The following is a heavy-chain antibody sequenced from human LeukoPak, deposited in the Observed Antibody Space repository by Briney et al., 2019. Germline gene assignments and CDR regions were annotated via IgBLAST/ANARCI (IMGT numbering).Heavy chain of an antibody. D-gene: IGHD3-10*02. J-gene: IGHJ6*03. V-gene: IGHV6-1*01. Sequence: SQTLSLTCAISGDIVSSNSATWNWIRQSPSRGLEWLGRTYYRSKWYNDYALSVKSRITINPDTSKNQFSLQLNSVTPEDTAVYYCTFSRVRGVGSYYYYYYMDVWGKGTTVTVSS. CDR2: TYYRSKWYN. CDR1: GDIVSSNSAT. CDR3: TFSRVRGVGSYYYYYYMDV.